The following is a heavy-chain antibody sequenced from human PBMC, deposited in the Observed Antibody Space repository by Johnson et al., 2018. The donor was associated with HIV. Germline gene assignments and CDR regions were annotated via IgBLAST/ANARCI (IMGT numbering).Heavy chain of an antibody. Sequence: GQLVESGGGVVRPGGSLRLSCAASGFTFDDHGMSWVRQAPGKGLEWVSGINWNGGRTGYADSVKGRFTISRDNAKNSLYLQMNSLRAEDTALYYCAREVGIQLWSSDAFDIWGQGTWVTVSS. CDR2: INWNGGRT. CDR1: GFTFDDHG. CDR3: AREVGIQLWSSDAFDI. V-gene: IGHV3-20*04. J-gene: IGHJ3*02. D-gene: IGHD5-18*01.